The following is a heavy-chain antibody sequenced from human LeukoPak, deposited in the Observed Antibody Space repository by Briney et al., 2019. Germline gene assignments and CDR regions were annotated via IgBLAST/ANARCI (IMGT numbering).Heavy chain of an antibody. CDR3: ARDRDYDSSGYRDAFDI. V-gene: IGHV4-59*12. D-gene: IGHD3-22*01. Sequence: SETLSLTCSVSGVSIRSYYWSWIRQPPGKGLEWIGYIYYDGSTYYNPSLKSRVTISVDTSKNQFSLKLSSVTAADTAVYYCARDRDYDSSGYRDAFDIWGQGTMVTVSS. CDR2: IYYDGST. CDR1: GVSIRSYY. J-gene: IGHJ3*02.